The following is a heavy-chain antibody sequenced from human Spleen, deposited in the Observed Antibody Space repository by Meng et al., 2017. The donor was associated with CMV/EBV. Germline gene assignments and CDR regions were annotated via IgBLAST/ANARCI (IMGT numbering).Heavy chain of an antibody. V-gene: IGHV3-48*03. CDR2: ISVSGSTI. CDR3: ARVSHYYYYAMDV. J-gene: IGHJ6*02. Sequence: GESLKISCTASGFTFSDYEMNWVRQAPGKGLEWLSYISVSGSTIYYADSVRGRFTISRDNAKNSLYLQMNSLRAEDTAVYYCARVSHYYYYAMDVWGQGTTVTVSS. CDR1: GFTFSDYE.